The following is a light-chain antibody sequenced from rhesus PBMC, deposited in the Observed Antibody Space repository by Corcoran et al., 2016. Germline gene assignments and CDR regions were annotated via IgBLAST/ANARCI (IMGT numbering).Light chain of an antibody. CDR2: GGS. J-gene: IGKJ1*01. Sequence: EIVLTQSPATLSLSPGERATLSCRASQSVSSRLAWYQQKPGQAPRLLIFGGSKRVTGIPDRFSGSGSRTDFTLTISSLEPEDVAVYFCPQATNWSWTFGQWTNVEI. V-gene: IGKV3-17*02. CDR3: PQATNWSWT. CDR1: QSVSSR.